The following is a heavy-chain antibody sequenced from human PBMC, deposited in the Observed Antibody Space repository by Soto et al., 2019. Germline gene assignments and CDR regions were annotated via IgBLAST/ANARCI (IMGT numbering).Heavy chain of an antibody. J-gene: IGHJ4*02. CDR2: INHSGST. V-gene: IGHV4-34*01. CDR1: GGSFSGYY. CDR3: AILAVAGNYFDY. Sequence: SETLSLTCAVYGGSFSGYYWSWIRQPPGKGLEWIGEINHSGSTNYNPSLKSRVTISVDTSKNQFSLKLSSVTAADTAVYYCAILAVAGNYFDYWGQGTLVTVSS. D-gene: IGHD6-19*01.